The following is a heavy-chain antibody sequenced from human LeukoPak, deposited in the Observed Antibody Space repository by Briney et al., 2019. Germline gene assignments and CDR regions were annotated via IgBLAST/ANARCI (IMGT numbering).Heavy chain of an antibody. CDR1: GFTFSSYS. CDR3: ARGLGYCSSTSCYIYAFDI. D-gene: IGHD2-2*02. V-gene: IGHV3-21*01. Sequence: GETLRLSCAASGFTFSSYSMSWVRQAPGKGLEWVSSINSSSSYIYYPDSGKGRFTNSRDNAKNSLYLQMNSLRAEDTAVYYCARGLGYCSSTSCYIYAFDIWGQGTMVTVSS. CDR2: INSSSSYI. J-gene: IGHJ3*02.